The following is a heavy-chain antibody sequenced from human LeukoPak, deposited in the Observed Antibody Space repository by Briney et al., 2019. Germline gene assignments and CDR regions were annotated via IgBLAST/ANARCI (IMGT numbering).Heavy chain of an antibody. CDR3: ARSAEVVTAHAEYFQH. V-gene: IGHV1-24*01. J-gene: IGHJ1*01. Sequence: GASVKVSCKVSGYTLTELSMHWVRQAPGKGLEWMGGFDPEDGETIYAQKFQGRVTMTEDTSTDTAYMELSSLRSEDTAVYYCARSAEVVTAHAEYFQHWGQGTLVTVSS. CDR2: FDPEDGET. CDR1: GYTLTELS. D-gene: IGHD2-21*02.